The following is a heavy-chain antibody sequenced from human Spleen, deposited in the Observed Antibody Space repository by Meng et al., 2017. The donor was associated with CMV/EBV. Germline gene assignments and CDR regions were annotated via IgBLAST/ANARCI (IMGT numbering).Heavy chain of an antibody. D-gene: IGHD5/OR15-5a*01. CDR3: ATIIGSTLGH. V-gene: IGHV4-4*02. J-gene: IGHJ4*02. Sequence: LACAVSGGSISSTDWWRWVRQPPGMGLVWIGQGYHSGSTRYNPSLKSRVRMSVDNSNNHFSLKVISVTAADTAVYYCATIIGSTLGHWGQGILVIVSS. CDR2: GYHSGST. CDR1: GGSISSTDW.